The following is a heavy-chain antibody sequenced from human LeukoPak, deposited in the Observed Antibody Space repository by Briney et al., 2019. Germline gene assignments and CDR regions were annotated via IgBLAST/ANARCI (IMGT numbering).Heavy chain of an antibody. J-gene: IGHJ4*02. CDR2: IIPIFGTA. Sequence: SVKVTCKASGGTFSSYAISWVRQAPGQGLEWMGGIIPIFGTANYAQKFQGRVTITTDESTSTAYMELSSLRSADTAVYYCAREDYYDSKRGGVVWGQGTLVTVSS. CDR3: AREDYYDSKRGGVV. CDR1: GGTFSSYA. D-gene: IGHD3-22*01. V-gene: IGHV1-69*05.